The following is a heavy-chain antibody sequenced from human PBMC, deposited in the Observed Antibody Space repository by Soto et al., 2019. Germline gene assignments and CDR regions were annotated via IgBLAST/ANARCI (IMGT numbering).Heavy chain of an antibody. Sequence: GWSLRLSCAASGFSFSSLAMSWVRQAPGKGLEWVSSISGRGVDTLYADSVKGRFTISRDNSRNTLYLQVNSLRAEDTAVYYGAKDQTDGTLGDYWGKGTWVTVCS. CDR3: AKDQTDGTLGDY. V-gene: IGHV3-23*01. CDR1: GFSFSSLA. D-gene: IGHD1-1*01. J-gene: IGHJ4*02. CDR2: ISGRGVDT.